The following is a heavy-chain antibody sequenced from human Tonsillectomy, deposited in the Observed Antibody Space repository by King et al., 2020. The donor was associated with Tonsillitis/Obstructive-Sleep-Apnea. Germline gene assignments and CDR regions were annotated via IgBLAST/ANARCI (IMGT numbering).Heavy chain of an antibody. CDR2: IYPGDLDT. CDR1: GYSFTRYW. CDR3: ARGGTEYYYYMDV. V-gene: IGHV5-51*01. Sequence: QLVQSGAEVKKPGESLKISCKGSGYSFTRYWIGWVRQIPGKCMEWMGIIYPGDLDTRYSPSFQGQVTISADKSSSTAYLQWSSLKASDTAMYYCARGGTEYYYYMDVWGKGTTVTVSS. D-gene: IGHD2-15*01. J-gene: IGHJ6*03.